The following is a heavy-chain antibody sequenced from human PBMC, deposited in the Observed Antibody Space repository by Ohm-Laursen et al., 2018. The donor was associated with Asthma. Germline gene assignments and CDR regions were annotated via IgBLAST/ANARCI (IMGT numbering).Heavy chain of an antibody. CDR2: ISSSSSYI. CDR3: ARDGFGHYYGMDV. V-gene: IGHV3-21*01. J-gene: IGHJ6*02. Sequence: SLRLSCTASGFTFSSYSMNWVRQAPGKGLEWVSSISSSSSYIYYADSVKGRFTISRDNAKNSLYLQMNSLRVEDTAVYYCARDGFGHYYGMDVWGQGTTVTVSS. CDR1: GFTFSSYS. D-gene: IGHD2-2*03.